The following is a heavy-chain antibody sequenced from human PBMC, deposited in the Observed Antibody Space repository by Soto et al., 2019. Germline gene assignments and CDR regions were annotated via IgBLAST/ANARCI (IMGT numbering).Heavy chain of an antibody. CDR2: IYYSGST. D-gene: IGHD6-6*01. CDR1: GGSISSSSYY. CDR3: ARDSSSPAGGYYGMDV. V-gene: IGHV4-39*01. J-gene: IGHJ6*02. Sequence: QLQLQESGPGLVKPSETLSLTCTVSGGSISSSSYYWGWIRQPPGKGLEWIGSIYYSGSTYYNPSLQSRVAISVDTSKNQCYLKLSSVTAADTAVYYCARDSSSPAGGYYGMDVWGQGTTVTVSS.